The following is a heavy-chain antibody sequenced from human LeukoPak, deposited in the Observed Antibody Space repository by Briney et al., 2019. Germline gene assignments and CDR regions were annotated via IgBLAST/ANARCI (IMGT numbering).Heavy chain of an antibody. D-gene: IGHD6-19*01. CDR3: VDGLYAFDI. V-gene: IGHV3-23*01. CDR1: GFTFSNSA. J-gene: IGHJ3*02. CDR2: INSSGGST. Sequence: GGSLRLSCAASGFTFSNSAMSWVRQAPGKGLEWVSTINSSGGSTYFADSVKGRFTISRDNSKNTLYLQMNSLRAEDTAVYYTVDGLYAFDIWGQGTMVTVSS.